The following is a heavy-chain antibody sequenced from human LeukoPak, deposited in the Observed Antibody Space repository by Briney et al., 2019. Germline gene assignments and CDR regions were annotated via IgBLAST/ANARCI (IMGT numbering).Heavy chain of an antibody. CDR2: ISGSGGST. D-gene: IGHD1-14*01. CDR1: GFTFSSFA. CDR3: AKSSSRTSLSHDAFDI. Sequence: PGGSLRLSCAASGFTFSSFAMSWVRQAPGKGLEWVSVISGSGGSTYYADSVKGRFTISGDNSQNTLFLQMNSLRAEDTAVYYCAKSSSRTSLSHDAFDIWGQGTMVTVSS. J-gene: IGHJ3*02. V-gene: IGHV3-23*01.